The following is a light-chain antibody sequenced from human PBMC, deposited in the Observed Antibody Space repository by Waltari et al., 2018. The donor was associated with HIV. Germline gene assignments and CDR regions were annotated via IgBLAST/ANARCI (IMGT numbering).Light chain of an antibody. J-gene: IGLJ3*02. CDR3: QSYDSSLSAWV. CDR2: GNI. CDR1: GSNIGEGSD. V-gene: IGLV1-40*01. Sequence: QPVLTQPPSVSGAPGLGVTVSCTGSGSNIGEGSDVHWYQQLPGTAPKLLIYGNINRPSGVPDRFSASKSGTAASLAITGLQPEDEADYYCQSYDSSLSAWVFGGGTKLTVL.